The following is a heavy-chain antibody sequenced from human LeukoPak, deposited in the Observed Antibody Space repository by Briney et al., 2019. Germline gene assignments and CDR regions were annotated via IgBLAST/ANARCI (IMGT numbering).Heavy chain of an antibody. CDR3: ARHGPRAVAGYFDY. D-gene: IGHD6-19*01. J-gene: IGHJ4*02. CDR2: IYYSGST. CDR1: GGSISSYY. V-gene: IGHV4-59*08. Sequence: PSETLSLTCTVSGGSISSYYWSWIRQSPGKGLEWIGYIYYSGSTYYNPSLTSRVTISVDTSKNQFSLRLTPVTAADTAVYYCARHGPRAVAGYFDYWGQGTLVTVSS.